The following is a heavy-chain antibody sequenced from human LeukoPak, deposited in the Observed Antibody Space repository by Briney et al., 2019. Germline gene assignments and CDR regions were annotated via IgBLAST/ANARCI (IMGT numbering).Heavy chain of an antibody. V-gene: IGHV1-69*04. J-gene: IGHJ4*02. CDR1: GGTFSSYA. CDR2: IIPILGIA. D-gene: IGHD4-17*01. CDR3: ARTSYGDYGPNFDY. Sequence: GASVKVSCKASGGTFSSYAISWVRQAPGQGLEWMGGIIPILGIANYAQKFQGRVTITADKSTSTAYMELSSLRSEDTAVYYCARTSYGDYGPNFDYWGQGTLVTVSS.